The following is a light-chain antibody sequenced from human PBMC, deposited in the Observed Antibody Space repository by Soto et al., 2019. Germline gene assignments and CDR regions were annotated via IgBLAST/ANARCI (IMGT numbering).Light chain of an antibody. V-gene: IGKV1-5*01. CDR2: DAS. J-gene: IGKJ1*01. CDR3: KQYYDFRK. Sequence: DIQFTQSPSFLSASVGDRVTITCRARQTISIWLAWYQQKPGKAPKLLIYDASSLEVGVPSRFSGSGSRREFTLTISSLQPDDYGTYYCKQYYDFRKFGQGTKVDIK. CDR1: QTISIW.